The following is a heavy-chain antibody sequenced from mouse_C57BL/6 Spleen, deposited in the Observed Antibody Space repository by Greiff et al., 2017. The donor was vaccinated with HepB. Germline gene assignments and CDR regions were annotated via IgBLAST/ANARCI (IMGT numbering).Heavy chain of an antibody. D-gene: IGHD1-1*01. J-gene: IGHJ1*03. Sequence: QVQLQQSGPGLVQPSQSLSITCTVSGFSLTSYGVHWVRQSPGKGLEWLGVIWSGGSTGYNAAFISRLSISKDNSKSQVFFKMNSLQADDTAIYYCARKGGYGSSYGYFDVWGTGTTVTVSS. CDR1: GFSLTSYG. CDR3: ARKGGYGSSYGYFDV. CDR2: IWSGGST. V-gene: IGHV2-2*01.